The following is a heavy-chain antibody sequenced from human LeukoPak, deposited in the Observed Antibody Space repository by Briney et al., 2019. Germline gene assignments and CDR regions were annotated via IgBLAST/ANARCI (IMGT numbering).Heavy chain of an antibody. Sequence: ASVKVSCKASGYTFTSYGISWVRQAPGQGLEWMVWISAYNGNTKYAQKLQGRVTMTTDTSTSTAYMELRSLRSDDTAVYYCARVRGQTYYYYDSSGYPDYWGQGTLVTVSS. D-gene: IGHD3-22*01. CDR3: ARVRGQTYYYYDSSGYPDY. J-gene: IGHJ4*02. CDR1: GYTFTSYG. CDR2: ISAYNGNT. V-gene: IGHV1-18*01.